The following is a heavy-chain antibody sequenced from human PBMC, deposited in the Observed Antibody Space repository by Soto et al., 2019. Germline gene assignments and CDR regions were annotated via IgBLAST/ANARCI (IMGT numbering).Heavy chain of an antibody. V-gene: IGHV4-34*01. Sequence: QVQLQQWGAGLLKPSETLSLTCAVYGGSFSGYYWSWIRQPPGKGLEWIGEINHSGSTNYNPSLKSRVPISVDTSKNQFSLKLRSVTAADTAVYYCARVGFNWNDDYYGMDVWGQGTTVTVSS. CDR3: ARVGFNWNDDYYGMDV. D-gene: IGHD1-20*01. J-gene: IGHJ6*02. CDR2: INHSGST. CDR1: GGSFSGYY.